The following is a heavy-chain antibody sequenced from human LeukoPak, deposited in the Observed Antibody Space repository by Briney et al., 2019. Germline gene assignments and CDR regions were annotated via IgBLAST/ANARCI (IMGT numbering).Heavy chain of an antibody. D-gene: IGHD1-26*01. Sequence: PGGSLRLSCAASGFTFSNYWMSWVRQAPGKGLEWVSVIYSGGSTYYADSVKGRFTISRDNSKNTLYLQMNSLRAEDTAVYYCARGSGIVSRFDPWGQGTLVTVSS. CDR3: ARGSGIVSRFDP. CDR1: GFTFSNYW. CDR2: IYSGGST. J-gene: IGHJ5*02. V-gene: IGHV3-53*01.